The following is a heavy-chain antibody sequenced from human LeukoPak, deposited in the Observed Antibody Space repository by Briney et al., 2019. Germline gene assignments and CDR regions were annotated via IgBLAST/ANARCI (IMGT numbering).Heavy chain of an antibody. Sequence: ASVKVSCKASGYTFTVYYMHCVPQAPGQGLEWMVWINPNSGGTNYAQKFQGSVTMTRDTSISTAYMELSRLRSDDTAVYYCARDHGGDDYYYYYGMDVWGQGTTVTVSS. V-gene: IGHV1-2*02. D-gene: IGHD4-23*01. J-gene: IGHJ6*02. CDR3: ARDHGGDDYYYYYGMDV. CDR1: GYTFTVYY. CDR2: INPNSGGT.